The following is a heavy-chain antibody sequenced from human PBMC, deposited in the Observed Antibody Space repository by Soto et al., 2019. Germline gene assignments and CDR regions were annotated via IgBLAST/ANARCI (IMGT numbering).Heavy chain of an antibody. CDR2: ISGSGGST. CDR3: AKAPKYYYDSSGSFDY. CDR1: GFTFSSYA. V-gene: IGHV3-23*01. J-gene: IGHJ4*02. Sequence: PGGSLRLSCAASGFTFSSYAMSWVRQAPGKGLEWVSAISGSGGSTYYADSVKGRFTISRDNSKNTVYLQMNSLRAEDTAEYYCAKAPKYYYDSSGSFDYWGQGTLVTVSS. D-gene: IGHD3-22*01.